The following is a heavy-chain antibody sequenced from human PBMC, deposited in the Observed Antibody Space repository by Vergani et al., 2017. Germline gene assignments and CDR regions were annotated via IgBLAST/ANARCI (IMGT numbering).Heavy chain of an antibody. CDR3: ARDPVAAAGNWFDP. D-gene: IGHD6-13*01. CDR2: IYHSGST. J-gene: IGHJ5*02. CDR1: GGSISSSNW. Sequence: QLQLQESGPGLVNPSGTLSLTCAVSGGSISSSNWWSWVRQPPGKGREWIGEIYHSGSTNYNPSLKSRVTISVDKSKNQFSLKLSSVTAADTAVYYCARDPVAAAGNWFDPWGQGTLVTVSS. V-gene: IGHV4-4*02.